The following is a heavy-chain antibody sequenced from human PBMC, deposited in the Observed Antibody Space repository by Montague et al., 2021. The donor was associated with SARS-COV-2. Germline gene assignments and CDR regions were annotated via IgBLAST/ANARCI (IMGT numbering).Heavy chain of an antibody. CDR1: GFTFSSYE. Sequence: SLRLSCAASGFTFSSYEKNWVRQAPGKGLEWVSYISSSGSTIYYADSVKGRFTISRDNAKNSLYLQMNSLRAEDTAVYYCASRGLITMVRDAFDIWGQGTMVTVSS. D-gene: IGHD3-10*01. CDR3: ASRGLITMVRDAFDI. CDR2: ISSSGSTI. J-gene: IGHJ3*02. V-gene: IGHV3-48*03.